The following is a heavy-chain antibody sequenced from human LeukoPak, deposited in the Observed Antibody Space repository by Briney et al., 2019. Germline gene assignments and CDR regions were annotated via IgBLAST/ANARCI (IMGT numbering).Heavy chain of an antibody. CDR1: GDSISSYY. V-gene: IGHV4-59*01. Sequence: PSETLSLTCTVSGDSISSYYWSWIRQPPGRRLEWIGYIYYSGSTNYNPSLKSRLTISLDTSKNQFSLKLSSVTAADTAVYYCARDSSSSAWYFDLWGRGTLVTVSS. CDR3: ARDSSSSAWYFDL. CDR2: IYYSGST. D-gene: IGHD6-6*01. J-gene: IGHJ2*01.